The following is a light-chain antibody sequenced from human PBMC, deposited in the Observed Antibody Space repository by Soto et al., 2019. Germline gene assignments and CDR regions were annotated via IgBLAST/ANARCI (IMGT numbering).Light chain of an antibody. CDR1: SGSIASNY. CDR2: EDN. J-gene: IGLJ3*02. CDR3: QSYDATNQV. Sequence: NFMPAQPHSVSESPGKTVTMSCTRSSGSIASNYVQWYQQRPGSSPTTVIYEDNQRPSGVPDRFSGSIDSSSNSASLTISGLETEDEADYYCQSYDATNQVFGGGTKLTVL. V-gene: IGLV6-57*01.